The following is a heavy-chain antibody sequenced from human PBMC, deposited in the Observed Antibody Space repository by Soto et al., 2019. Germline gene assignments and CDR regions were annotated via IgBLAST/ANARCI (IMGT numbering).Heavy chain of an antibody. CDR3: ASGENNWFDP. CDR2: IIPIFGTA. D-gene: IGHD7-27*01. CDR1: GGTFSSYV. Sequence: QVQLVQSGAEVKKPGSSVKVSCKASGGTFSSYVVRWVRQAPGQVLEWVGGIIPIFGTANYAQKFQGRVTITADKSTSKVYMELSSLRSDDTAVYDCASGENNWFDPWGQRTLVTVSS. V-gene: IGHV1-69*06. J-gene: IGHJ5*02.